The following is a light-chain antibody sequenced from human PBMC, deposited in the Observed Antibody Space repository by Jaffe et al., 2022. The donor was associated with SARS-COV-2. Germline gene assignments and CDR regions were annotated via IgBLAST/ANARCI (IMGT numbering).Light chain of an antibody. CDR1: QSVRSNY. CDR3: QQYTDSFT. V-gene: IGKV3-20*01. CDR2: GVY. Sequence: EIVLTQSPDTLSLSPGERATLSCRASQSVRSNYLAWYQQRPGQAPRLLIYGVYVRATGIPDRFSGSGSGTDFTLTITRLEPEDFAVYYCQQYTDSFTFGPGTKVDVK. J-gene: IGKJ3*01.